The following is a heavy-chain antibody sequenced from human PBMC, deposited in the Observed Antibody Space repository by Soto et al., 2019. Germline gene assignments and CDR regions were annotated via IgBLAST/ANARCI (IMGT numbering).Heavy chain of an antibody. CDR2: ISAYNGNT. J-gene: IGHJ4*02. D-gene: IGHD3-22*01. CDR3: ARDPPLPHRIVVTSPFFDY. CDR1: GYTFTSYG. V-gene: IGHV1-18*04. Sequence: ASVKVSCKASGYTFTSYGISWARQAPGQGLEWMGWISAYNGNTNYAQKLQGRVTMTTDTSTSTAYMELRSLRSDDTAVYYCARDPPLPHRIVVTSPFFDYWGQGTLVTVSS.